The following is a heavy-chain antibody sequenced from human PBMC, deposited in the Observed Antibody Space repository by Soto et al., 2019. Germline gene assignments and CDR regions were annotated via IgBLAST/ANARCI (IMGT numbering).Heavy chain of an antibody. CDR1: GVTVISGSYS. D-gene: IGHD2-2*03. J-gene: IGHJ6*02. CDR2: IYSSENT. Sequence: SETLSLTCTVSGVTVISGSYSWGWIRQSPGKGLEWIGTIYSSENTYYNPSLLSRVTISVDTSKNEFSLRLSSVTAADTAVYYCARLNGYCISTNCHGYYGMDVWGQGTTVTVSS. CDR3: ARLNGYCISTNCHGYYGMDV. V-gene: IGHV4-39*01.